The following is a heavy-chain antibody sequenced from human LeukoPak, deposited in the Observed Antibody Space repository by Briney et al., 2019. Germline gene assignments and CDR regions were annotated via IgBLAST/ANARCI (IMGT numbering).Heavy chain of an antibody. CDR3: ARSLLAFDY. D-gene: IGHD2-8*02. Sequence: SETLSLTCTVSGGSISSSSYYWGWIRQPPGKGLEWIGSLYYSGNTYYNPSLKSRVTISIDTSKNQFSLQLSSMTAADTAVYYCARSLLAFDYWGQGTLVTVSS. CDR1: GGSISSSSYY. J-gene: IGHJ4*02. V-gene: IGHV4-39*01. CDR2: LYYSGNT.